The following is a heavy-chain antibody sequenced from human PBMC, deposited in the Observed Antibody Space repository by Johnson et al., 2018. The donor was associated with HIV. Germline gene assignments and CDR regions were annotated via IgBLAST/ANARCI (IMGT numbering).Heavy chain of an antibody. CDR1: GFTFSDYY. Sequence: QVQLVESGGGLVKPGGSLRLSCAASGFTFSDYYMSWIRQAPGKGLEWVSYISSSGSTLYHAESVKGRFTISRDNSKNTLYLQMNSLRAEDTAVYYCARDQGGNHNAFDIWGQGTMVTVSS. V-gene: IGHV3-11*04. D-gene: IGHD1-14*01. J-gene: IGHJ3*02. CDR3: ARDQGGNHNAFDI. CDR2: ISSSGSTL.